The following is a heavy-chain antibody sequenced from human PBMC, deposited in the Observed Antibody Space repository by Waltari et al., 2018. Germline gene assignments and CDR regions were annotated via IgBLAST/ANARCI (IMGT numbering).Heavy chain of an antibody. CDR1: GGSFSGYY. CDR3: ARAGSSVPTDYYYYGMDV. CDR2: INHSAST. D-gene: IGHD6-6*01. J-gene: IGHJ6*02. V-gene: IGHV4-34*01. Sequence: QVQLQQWGAGLLKPSETLSLTCAVYGGSFSGYYWSWIRQPPGKGLEWIGEINHSASTNHNPSLKSRVTISVDTSKNQFSLKLSSVTAADTAVYYCARAGSSVPTDYYYYGMDVWGQGTTVTVSS.